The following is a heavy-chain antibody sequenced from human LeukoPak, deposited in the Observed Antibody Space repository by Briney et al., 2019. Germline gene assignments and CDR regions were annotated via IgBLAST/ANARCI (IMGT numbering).Heavy chain of an antibody. CDR3: AELGITMIGGV. CDR1: GFIFSSYE. V-gene: IGHV3-48*03. Sequence: PGGALGLPCEASGFIFSSYEMNWGRQAPGKGLEGVSYISSSCSCIYYAESVKGRFTISRDNDKNSLYLQMNSLRAEDTAVYYCAELGITMIGGVWGKGTTVTISS. J-gene: IGHJ6*04. D-gene: IGHD3-10*02. CDR2: ISSSCSCI.